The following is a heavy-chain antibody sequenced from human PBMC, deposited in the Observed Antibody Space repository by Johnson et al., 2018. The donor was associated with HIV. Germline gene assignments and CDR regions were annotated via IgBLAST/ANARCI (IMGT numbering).Heavy chain of an antibody. CDR3: ARDPGYSSFDI. J-gene: IGHJ3*02. CDR1: GFTFSNAR. D-gene: IGHD6-13*01. Sequence: VQLVESGGGLVKPGGSLRLSCAASGFTFSNARMSWVRQAPGKGLEFVANIKEDGSDRSYVDSVKGRFTISRDNAKNSLYLQMNSLRAEDTAVYYCARDPGYSSFDIWGQGTMVTVSS. CDR2: IKEDGSDR. V-gene: IGHV3-7*05.